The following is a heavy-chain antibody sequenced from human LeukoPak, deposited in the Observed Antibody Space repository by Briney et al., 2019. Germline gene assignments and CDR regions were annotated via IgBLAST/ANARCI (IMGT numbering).Heavy chain of an antibody. CDR2: FYQSEST. Sequence: PSETLSLTCTVSGGSINSRDYSWGWIRQPPGKGLEGIGTFYQSESTYYNPSLKSRVTISVDTSKNQFSLKLSSVTAADTAVYYCGRHRGYCSGGSCHGDYVYDYWGQGTLVTVSS. V-gene: IGHV4-39*01. D-gene: IGHD2-15*01. J-gene: IGHJ4*02. CDR3: GRHRGYCSGGSCHGDYVYDY. CDR1: GGSINSRDYS.